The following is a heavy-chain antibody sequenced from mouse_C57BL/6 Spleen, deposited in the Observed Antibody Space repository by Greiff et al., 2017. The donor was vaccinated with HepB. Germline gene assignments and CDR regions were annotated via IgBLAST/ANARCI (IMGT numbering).Heavy chain of an antibody. CDR3: ARNYGN. D-gene: IGHD1-1*01. CDR1: GYAFTNYL. V-gene: IGHV1-54*01. J-gene: IGHJ3*01. CDR2: INPGSGGT. Sequence: VQLQQSGAELVRPGTSVKVSCKASGYAFTNYLIEWVKQRPGQGLEWIGVINPGSGGTNYNEKFKGKATLTADKSSSTAYMQLSSLTSEDSPVYFCARNYGNWGQGTLVTVSA.